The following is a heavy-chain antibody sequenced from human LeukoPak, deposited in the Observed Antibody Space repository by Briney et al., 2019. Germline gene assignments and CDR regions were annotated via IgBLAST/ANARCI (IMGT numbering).Heavy chain of an antibody. CDR1: GYTFTSYY. V-gene: IGHV1-46*01. J-gene: IGHJ5*02. CDR3: ARDLGFVGYYDFWSGESWFDP. Sequence: GASVKVSCKASGYTFTSYYMHWVRQAPGQGLEWMGIINPSGGSTSYAQKFQGRVTMTRDTSTSTVYMELSSLRFEDTAVYYCARDLGFVGYYDFWSGESWFDPWGQGTLVTVSS. D-gene: IGHD3-3*01. CDR2: INPSGGST.